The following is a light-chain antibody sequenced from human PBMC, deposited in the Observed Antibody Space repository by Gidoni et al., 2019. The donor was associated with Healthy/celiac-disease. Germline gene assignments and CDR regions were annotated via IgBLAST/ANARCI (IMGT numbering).Light chain of an antibody. CDR1: QDISHY. CDR3: QQYDNLPV. CDR2: DAS. V-gene: IGKV1-33*01. Sequence: DIQMTQSPSSLSASVGDRVTITCQASQDISHYLNWYQQKPGKAPKLLIYDASNLETGGPSRFSGRGSGTDFTFTISSLHPEDIATYYCQQYDNLPVFGPGTKVDIK. J-gene: IGKJ3*01.